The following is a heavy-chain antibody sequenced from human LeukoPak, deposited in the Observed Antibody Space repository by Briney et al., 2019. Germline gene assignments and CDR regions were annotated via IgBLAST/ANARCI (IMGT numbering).Heavy chain of an antibody. CDR2: INAGNGDT. CDR3: ARSRGYCSGGSCYQDY. V-gene: IGHV1-3*01. CDR1: GYTFSNYA. D-gene: IGHD2-15*01. Sequence: ASVKVSCKASGYTFSNYAIHWVRQAPGQGLEWMGWINAGNGDTKYSQNLQGRVTITRDTSASTAYMELRSLRSDDTAVYYCARSRGYCSGGSCYQDYWGQGTLVTLSS. J-gene: IGHJ4*02.